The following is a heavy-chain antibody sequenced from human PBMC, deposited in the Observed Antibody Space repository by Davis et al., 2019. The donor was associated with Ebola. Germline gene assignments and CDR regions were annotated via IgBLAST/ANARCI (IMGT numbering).Heavy chain of an antibody. CDR3: ARGGALYIWGSYRYPAGDV. D-gene: IGHD3-16*02. V-gene: IGHV4-34*01. CDR1: GGSFSGYY. Sequence: GSLRLSCAVYGGSFSGYYWSWIRQPPGKGLEWIGEINHSGSTNYNPSLKSRVTISVDTSKNQFSLKLSSVTAADTAVYYCARGGALYIWGSYRYPAGDVWGQGTTVTVSS. J-gene: IGHJ6*02. CDR2: INHSGST.